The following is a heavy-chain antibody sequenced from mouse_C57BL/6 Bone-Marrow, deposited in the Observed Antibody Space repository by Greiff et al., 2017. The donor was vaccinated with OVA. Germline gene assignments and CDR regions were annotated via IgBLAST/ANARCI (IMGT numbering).Heavy chain of an antibody. J-gene: IGHJ4*01. CDR2: ISNLAYSI. D-gene: IGHD2-5*01. Sequence: EVQLVESGGGLVQPGGSLKLSCAASGFTFSDYGMAWVRQAPRKGPEWVAFISNLAYSIYYADTVTGRFTISRENAKNTLYLEMSSLRSEDTAMYYCARPLYSNYVDYAMDYWGQGTSVTVSS. CDR1: GFTFSDYG. CDR3: ARPLYSNYVDYAMDY. V-gene: IGHV5-15*01.